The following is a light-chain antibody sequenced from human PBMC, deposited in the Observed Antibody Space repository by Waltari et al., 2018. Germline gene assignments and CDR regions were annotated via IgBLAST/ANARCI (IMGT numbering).Light chain of an antibody. J-gene: IGKJ2*01. V-gene: IGKV4-1*01. Sequence: DIVMTQSPDSLAVSLCERATINCKSSQSVLYSSNNKNYLAWYQQKPGQPPKLLIYWASTREYGVPDRFSGSGSGTDFTLTISSLQAEDVAVYYCQQYYGNPRTFGQGTKLEIK. CDR2: WAS. CDR1: QSVLYSSNNKNY. CDR3: QQYYGNPRT.